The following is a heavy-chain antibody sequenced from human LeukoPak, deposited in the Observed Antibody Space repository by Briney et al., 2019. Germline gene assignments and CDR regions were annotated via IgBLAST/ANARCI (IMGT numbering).Heavy chain of an antibody. V-gene: IGHV3-23*01. J-gene: IGHJ4*02. CDR3: AKDEGYCSSTSCYGFLDY. CDR1: GFTFSSYA. Sequence: GGSLRLSCAASGFTFSSYAMSWVRQALGKGLEWVSAISGSGGSTYYADSVKGRFTISRDNSKNTLYLQMNSLRAEDTAVYYCAKDEGYCSSTSCYGFLDYWGQGTLVTASS. CDR2: ISGSGGST. D-gene: IGHD2-2*01.